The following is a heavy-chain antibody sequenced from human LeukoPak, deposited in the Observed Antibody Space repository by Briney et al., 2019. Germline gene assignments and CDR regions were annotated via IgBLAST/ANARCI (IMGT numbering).Heavy chain of an antibody. CDR2: ISYDGSNK. D-gene: IGHD6-19*01. Sequence: GGSLRLSCAASGFTFSSYAMHWVRQAPGKGLEWVAVISYDGSNKYYADSVKGRFTISRDNSKNTLYLQMNSLRDEDTAVYYCAKDNSGWTPWYFDLWGRGTLVTVSS. V-gene: IGHV3-30-3*01. J-gene: IGHJ2*01. CDR3: AKDNSGWTPWYFDL. CDR1: GFTFSSYA.